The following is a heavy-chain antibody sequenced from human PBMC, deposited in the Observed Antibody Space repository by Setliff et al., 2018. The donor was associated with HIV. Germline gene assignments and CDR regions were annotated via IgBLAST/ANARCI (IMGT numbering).Heavy chain of an antibody. V-gene: IGHV3-21*03. Sequence: PGGSLSPSCTAPGFSFRNFGMTWVRQAPGKGLEWVSSISSSDDDTHYADSLRGRFTVSRDNAKSALYLQMNNLSVDDTAVYYCVRDSAASVWVGASVYYFDFWGQGIQVTVSS. J-gene: IGHJ4*02. CDR2: ISSSDDDT. CDR1: GFSFRNFG. CDR3: VRDSAASVWVGASVYYFDF. D-gene: IGHD1-26*01.